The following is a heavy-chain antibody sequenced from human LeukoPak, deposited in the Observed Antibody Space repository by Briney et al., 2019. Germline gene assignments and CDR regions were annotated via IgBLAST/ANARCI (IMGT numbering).Heavy chain of an antibody. CDR2: INPNSGCT. D-gene: IGHD2-21*01. V-gene: IGHV1-2*02. CDR3: ASGPLGRLWPPVVDWFDP. J-gene: IGHJ5*02. Sequence: ASVKVSCKASGYTLIGYYMHWVRQAPGQGLAWMGWINPNSGCTNYAQKLQGRVTMTRDTSISTAYMELSRLRSDDTAVYYCASGPLGRLWPPVVDWFDPWGQGTLVTVSS. CDR1: GYTLIGYY.